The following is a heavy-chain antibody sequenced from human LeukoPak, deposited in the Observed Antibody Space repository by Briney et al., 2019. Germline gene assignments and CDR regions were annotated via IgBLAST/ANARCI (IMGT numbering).Heavy chain of an antibody. CDR2: ISGSGGST. V-gene: IGHV3-23*01. Sequence: GGSLGLSCAASGFTFSSYAMSWVRQAPGKGLEWVSAISGSGGSTYYADSVKGRFTISRDNSKNTLYLQMNSLRAEDTAVYYCAKDPKVVGATYFDYWGQGTLVTVSS. D-gene: IGHD1-26*01. CDR1: GFTFSSYA. CDR3: AKDPKVVGATYFDY. J-gene: IGHJ4*02.